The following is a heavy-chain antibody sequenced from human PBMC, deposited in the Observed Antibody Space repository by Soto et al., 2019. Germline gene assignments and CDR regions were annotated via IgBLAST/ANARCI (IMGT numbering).Heavy chain of an antibody. V-gene: IGHV6-1*01. CDR1: GDSVSSNSAA. CDR3: AREGHPRDGGSDDFDY. J-gene: IGHJ4*02. CDR2: TYDRSKWYN. D-gene: IGHD1-26*01. Sequence: SQTLSLTCAISGDSVSSNSAAWNWIRQSPSRGLEWLGRTYDRSKWYNDYAVSVKSRITINPDTSKNQFSLQLNAGTPEDAAVYYCAREGHPRDGGSDDFDYWGQGTLVTVSS.